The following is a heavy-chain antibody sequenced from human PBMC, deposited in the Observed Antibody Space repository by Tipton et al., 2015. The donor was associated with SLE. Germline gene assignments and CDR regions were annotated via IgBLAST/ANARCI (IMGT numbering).Heavy chain of an antibody. CDR2: IKQDGSEK. D-gene: IGHD3-22*01. J-gene: IGHJ4*02. V-gene: IGHV3-7*01. Sequence: SLRLSCAASGFTFSSYWMSWVRQAPGKGLEWVANIKQDGSEKYYVDSVKGRFTISRDNAKNSLYLQMNSLRAEDTAVYYCARAPGFSGYFGYFDYWGQGTLVTVSS. CDR3: ARAPGFSGYFGYFDY. CDR1: GFTFSSYW.